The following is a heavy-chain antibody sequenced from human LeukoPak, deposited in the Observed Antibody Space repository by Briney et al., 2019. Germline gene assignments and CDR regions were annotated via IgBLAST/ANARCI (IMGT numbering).Heavy chain of an antibody. CDR3: ARESTVEGYCSGGSCYPNAFDI. Sequence: GGSLRLSRAASGFTFSSYAMHWVRQAPGKGLEWVAVISYDGSNKYYADSVKGRFTISRDNSKNTLYLQMNSLRAEDTAVYYCARESTVEGYCSGGSCYPNAFDIWGQGTMVTVSS. D-gene: IGHD2-15*01. V-gene: IGHV3-30-3*01. CDR1: GFTFSSYA. J-gene: IGHJ3*02. CDR2: ISYDGSNK.